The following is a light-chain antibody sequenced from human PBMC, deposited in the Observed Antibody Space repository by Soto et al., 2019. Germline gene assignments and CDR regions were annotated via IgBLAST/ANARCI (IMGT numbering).Light chain of an antibody. CDR2: TNN. J-gene: IGLJ3*02. CDR1: TSNIGINA. Sequence: QAVVTQPPSASGTPGQWVTISCSGGTSNIGINAVNWYQQVPGTAPKLLIYTNNQRPSGVPDRFSGSKSGTSASLDISGLQPGDEADYYCAAWDDNLNGPVFGGGTKVTVL. CDR3: AAWDDNLNGPV. V-gene: IGLV1-44*01.